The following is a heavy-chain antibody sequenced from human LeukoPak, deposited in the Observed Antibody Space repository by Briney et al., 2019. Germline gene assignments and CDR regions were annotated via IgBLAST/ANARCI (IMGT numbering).Heavy chain of an antibody. Sequence: GGSLRLSCAVSGFTCSSFGMQWVRQAPGKGLKWVVLISYDGSNKHYADSVKGRFTIYRDNSKNTLYLQMNGLRPEDTAVYYCAKDGAGSWFGEATWGQGTLVTGSS. D-gene: IGHD6-13*01. CDR2: ISYDGSNK. J-gene: IGHJ5*02. CDR3: AKDGAGSWFGEAT. V-gene: IGHV3-30*18. CDR1: GFTCSSFG.